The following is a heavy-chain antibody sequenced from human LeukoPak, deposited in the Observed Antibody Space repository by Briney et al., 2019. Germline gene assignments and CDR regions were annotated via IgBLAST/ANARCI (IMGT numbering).Heavy chain of an antibody. J-gene: IGHJ4*02. Sequence: PGGSLRLSCAASGFTFSSYGMHWVRQAPGKGLEWVAFIRYDGSNKYYADSVKGRFTISRDNSKNTLYLQMNSLRAEDTAVYYCAKLPSGSSCYYFDYWGQGTLVTVSS. CDR1: GFTFSSYG. CDR2: IRYDGSNK. D-gene: IGHD2-15*01. V-gene: IGHV3-30*02. CDR3: AKLPSGSSCYYFDY.